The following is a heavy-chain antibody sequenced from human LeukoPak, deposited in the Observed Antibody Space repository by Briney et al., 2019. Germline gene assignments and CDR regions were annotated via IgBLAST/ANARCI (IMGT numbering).Heavy chain of an antibody. Sequence: GGSLRLSCAASGFTFSIYWMSWVRQAPGKGLEWVANIKQDGSEKYYVGSVKGRFTISRDNSKNTLFLQMNSLRAEDTALYYCAKTSDQLLYSKFDFWGQGTLVTVSS. D-gene: IGHD2/OR15-2a*01. CDR3: AKTSDQLLYSKFDF. CDR1: GFTFSIYW. V-gene: IGHV3-7*01. J-gene: IGHJ4*02. CDR2: IKQDGSEK.